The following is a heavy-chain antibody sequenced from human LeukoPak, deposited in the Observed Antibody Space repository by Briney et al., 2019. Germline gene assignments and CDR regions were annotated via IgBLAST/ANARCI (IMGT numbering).Heavy chain of an antibody. CDR1: GFTFSSYS. D-gene: IGHD1-26*01. Sequence: PGGSLRLSCAASGFTFSSYSMNWARQAPGKGLEWVSSISSSSSYIYYADSVKGRFTISRDNAKNSLYLQMNSLRAEDTAVYYCARVGASDAFDIWGQGTMVTVSS. J-gene: IGHJ3*02. CDR2: ISSSSSYI. CDR3: ARVGASDAFDI. V-gene: IGHV3-21*01.